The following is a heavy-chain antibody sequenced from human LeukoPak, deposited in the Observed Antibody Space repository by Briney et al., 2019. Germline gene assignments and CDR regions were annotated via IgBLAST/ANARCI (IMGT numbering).Heavy chain of an antibody. D-gene: IGHD5-24*01. Sequence: PGGSLRLSCAASGFTFSSYSMNWVRQAPGKGLEWVSSISSSSSYIYYADSVKGRFTISRDNAKNSLYLQMNSLRAEDTAVYYCASRIEMATINVAFDIWGQGTMVTVSS. CDR1: GFTFSSYS. J-gene: IGHJ3*02. CDR3: ASRIEMATINVAFDI. CDR2: ISSSSSYI. V-gene: IGHV3-21*01.